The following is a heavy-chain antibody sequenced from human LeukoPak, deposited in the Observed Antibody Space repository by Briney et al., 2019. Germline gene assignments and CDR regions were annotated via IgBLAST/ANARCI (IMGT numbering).Heavy chain of an antibody. D-gene: IGHD3-22*01. V-gene: IGHV4-39*01. CDR1: GGSISSSSYY. CDR3: ARVYDSSGYLVLDY. CDR2: IYYSGST. Sequence: SETLSLTCTVSGGSISSSSYYWGWIRQPPGEGLEWIGSIYYSGSTYYNPSLKSRVTISVDTSKNQFSLKLSSVTAADTAVYSCARVYDSSGYLVLDYWGQGTLVTVSS. J-gene: IGHJ4*02.